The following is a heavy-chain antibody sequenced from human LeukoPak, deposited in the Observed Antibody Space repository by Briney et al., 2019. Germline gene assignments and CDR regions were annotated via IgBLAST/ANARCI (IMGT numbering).Heavy chain of an antibody. CDR1: GFTVSNNY. V-gene: IGHV3-66*02. D-gene: IGHD5-18*01. CDR2: VYSGGST. Sequence: GGSLRLSCAASGFTVSNNYMSWVRQAPGKGLEWVSVVYSGGSTYSADSVKGRFTISRDNSKNTLYPQMNSLRAKDSAVYYCARDRYSYGFALDCWGQGTLATVSS. J-gene: IGHJ4*02. CDR3: ARDRYSYGFALDC.